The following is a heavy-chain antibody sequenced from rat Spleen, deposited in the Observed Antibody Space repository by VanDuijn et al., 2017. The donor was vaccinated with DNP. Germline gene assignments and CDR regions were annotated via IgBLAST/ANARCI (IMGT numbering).Heavy chain of an antibody. CDR2: ITASSGTT. D-gene: IGHD1-8*01. J-gene: IGHJ2*01. CDR1: GFTFSNYG. Sequence: EVQLVESGGGLVQPGRSLKLSCAASGFTFSNYGMAWVRQAPKKGLEWVATITASSGTTYYRDSVKGRFTISTGNAKNTLYLQMDSLRSEDTATYYCTTDNYSAPFDYWGQGVMVTVSS. CDR3: TTDNYSAPFDY. V-gene: IGHV5S13*01.